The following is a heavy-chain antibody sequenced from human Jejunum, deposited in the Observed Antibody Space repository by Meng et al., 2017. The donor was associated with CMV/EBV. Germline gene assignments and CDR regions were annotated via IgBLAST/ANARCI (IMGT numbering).Heavy chain of an antibody. CDR3: AKEGLNAPFDY. CDR2: IYSGGNT. V-gene: IGHV3-53*01. J-gene: IGHJ4*02. Sequence: ELHLLGVGGGLFRPGGPLRLSCAASGFTVSTNYMSWGRQAPGKGLEWVSVIYSGGNTYYADSVKGRFTISRDNSKNTLYLQMNNLRADDTAVYYCAKEGLNAPFDYWGQGTLVTVSS. CDR1: GFTVSTNY.